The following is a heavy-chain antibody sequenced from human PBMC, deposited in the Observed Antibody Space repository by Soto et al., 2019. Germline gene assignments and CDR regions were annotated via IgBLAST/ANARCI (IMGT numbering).Heavy chain of an antibody. CDR3: ARKAWVRCDY. CDR1: GDSMTRSVW. Sequence: PSETLSLTCTVSGDSMTRSVWWTWVRQPPGKGLEWIGEVFHTGNTNYNPSLKSRVTMSVDKSTNEFSLKVTSVTAADTAIYYCARKAWVRCDYWGQGALVTVSS. D-gene: IGHD7-27*01. V-gene: IGHV4-4*02. CDR2: VFHTGNT. J-gene: IGHJ4*02.